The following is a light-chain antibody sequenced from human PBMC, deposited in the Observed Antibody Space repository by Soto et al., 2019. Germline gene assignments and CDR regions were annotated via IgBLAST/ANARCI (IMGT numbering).Light chain of an antibody. Sequence: DIQMTQPPSTLSASVGDRVTITCRASQSISSWLAWYQQKPGKAPKLLIYKASSLESGVPSRFSGSGSGTEFTLTISSLQPDDFATYYCQQYNSYLGTFGQGTKVDIK. CDR2: KAS. J-gene: IGKJ1*01. V-gene: IGKV1-5*03. CDR1: QSISSW. CDR3: QQYNSYLGT.